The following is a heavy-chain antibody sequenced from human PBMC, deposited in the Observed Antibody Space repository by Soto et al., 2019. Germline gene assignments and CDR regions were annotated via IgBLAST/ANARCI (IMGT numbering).Heavy chain of an antibody. V-gene: IGHV1-8*01. Sequence: QVQLVQSGAEVKKPGASVKVSCKASGYTFTSYDINWVRQATGQGLEWMGWMNPNSGNTGYAQKFQGGVTMTRNTSISTAYMELSSLRSEDTAVYYCARWPDGYYYYGMDVWGQRTTVTVSS. J-gene: IGHJ6*02. CDR2: MNPNSGNT. CDR1: GYTFTSYD. CDR3: ARWPDGYYYYGMDV.